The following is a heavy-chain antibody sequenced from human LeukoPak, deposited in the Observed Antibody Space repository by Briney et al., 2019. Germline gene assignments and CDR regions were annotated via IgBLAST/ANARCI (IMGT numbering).Heavy chain of an antibody. J-gene: IGHJ4*02. CDR1: GFTFGSYE. CDR3: AKVFYDSDGFYYFGF. CDR2: ISWNSSGI. D-gene: IGHD3-22*01. V-gene: IGHV3-9*01. Sequence: PGGSLRLSCAASGFTFGSYEMNWVRQAPGKGLEWVSGISWNSSGIGYADSVKGRFTISRDNAKNSLYLQMNSLRPEDTALYYCAKVFYDSDGFYYFGFWGQGTLVTVSS.